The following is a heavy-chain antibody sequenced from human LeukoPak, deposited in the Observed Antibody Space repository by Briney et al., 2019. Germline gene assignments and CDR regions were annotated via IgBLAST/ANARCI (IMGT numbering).Heavy chain of an antibody. J-gene: IGHJ3*02. CDR2: ISYDGSNK. V-gene: IGHV3-30*04. Sequence: GGSLRLSCAASGFTFSSYAMHWVRQAPGKGLEWVAVISYDGSNKYYADSVKGRFTISRDNSKNTLYLQMNSLRAEDTAVYYCAAHIWGQGTMVTVSS. CDR1: GFTFSSYA. CDR3: AAHI.